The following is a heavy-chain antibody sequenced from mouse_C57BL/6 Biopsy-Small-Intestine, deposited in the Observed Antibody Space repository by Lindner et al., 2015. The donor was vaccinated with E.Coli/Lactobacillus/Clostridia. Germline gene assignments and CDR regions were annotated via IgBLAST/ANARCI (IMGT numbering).Heavy chain of an antibody. Sequence: VQLQESGGGLVQPGESLKLSCESNEYEFPSHDMSWVRKTPEKRLELVAAINSDGGSTYYPDTMERRFIISRDNTKKTLYLQMSNLRSEDTALYYCATFYDGYCPYYFDYWGQGTTLTVSS. J-gene: IGHJ2*01. V-gene: IGHV5-2*01. D-gene: IGHD2-3*01. CDR3: ATFYDGYCPYYFDY. CDR1: EYEFPSHD. CDR2: INSDGGST.